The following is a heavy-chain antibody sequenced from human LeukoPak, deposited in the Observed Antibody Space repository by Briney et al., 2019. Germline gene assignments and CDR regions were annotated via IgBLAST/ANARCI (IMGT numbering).Heavy chain of an antibody. CDR1: DGSISSYY. V-gene: IGHV4-59*01. J-gene: IGHJ4*02. Sequence: SSETLSLTCTVSDGSISSYYWSWIRQPPGKGLEWIGYIYYSGSTNYNPSLKSRVTISVDTSKNQFSLKLSSVTAADTAVYYCARRDCSRGSCYSALDYWGQGALVTVSS. CDR3: ARRDCSRGSCYSALDY. D-gene: IGHD2-15*01. CDR2: IYYSGST.